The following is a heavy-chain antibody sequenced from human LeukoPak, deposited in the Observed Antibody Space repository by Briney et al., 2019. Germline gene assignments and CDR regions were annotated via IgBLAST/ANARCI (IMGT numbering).Heavy chain of an antibody. Sequence: PGGSLRLSCAASGFTFSSYGMHWVRQAPGKGLEWVAFIRYDGSNKYYADSVKGRFTISRDNSKNTLYLQMNSLRAEDTAVYYCAKDLGRAAAVDVWGKGTTVTVSS. V-gene: IGHV3-30*02. CDR1: GFTFSSYG. J-gene: IGHJ6*04. D-gene: IGHD6-13*01. CDR3: AKDLGRAAAVDV. CDR2: IRYDGSNK.